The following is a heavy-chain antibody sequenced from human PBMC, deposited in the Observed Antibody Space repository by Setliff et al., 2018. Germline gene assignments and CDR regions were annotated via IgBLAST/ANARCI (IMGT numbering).Heavy chain of an antibody. J-gene: IGHJ3*02. CDR3: ARDGFPYHYESAFDI. V-gene: IGHV1-46*01. CDR2: INPSSGRT. CDR1: RYTFTSHY. D-gene: IGHD3-22*01. Sequence: ASVTVSYMPSRYTFTSHYMDWVRQAPRLGLEWMGAINPSSGRTSHAQKFQGRVTMTRDTSTSTVYMDMSSLRSEDTAVYYCARDGFPYHYESAFDIWGQGTMVTVSS.